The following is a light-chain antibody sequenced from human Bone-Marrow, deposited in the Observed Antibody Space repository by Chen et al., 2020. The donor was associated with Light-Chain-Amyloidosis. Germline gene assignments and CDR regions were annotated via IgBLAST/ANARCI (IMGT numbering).Light chain of an antibody. Sequence: QSVFTQPPSVSATPGQKVTISCSGSDSNIGNNYVSWYQQFPGTAPRLLIYENNKRPSGSPDRFSGSKSGTSATLGITGLQTGDEAEYYCGTWDTSLGAIRFGGGTKVTVL. V-gene: IGLV1-51*02. CDR3: GTWDTSLGAIR. CDR2: ENN. J-gene: IGLJ2*01. CDR1: DSNIGNNY.